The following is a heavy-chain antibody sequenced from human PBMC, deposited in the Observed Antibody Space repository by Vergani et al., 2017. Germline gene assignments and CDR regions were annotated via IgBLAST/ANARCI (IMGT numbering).Heavy chain of an antibody. Sequence: EVQLLESGGGLVKPGGSLRLSCAASGFTFSSYAMSWVRQAPGKGLEWVSAISGSGGRTYYADSVKGRFTISRDHSKNTLYMQMNRLRAEDTAVYYCAKGLETRGYDRTGYYSPLDYWGQGTLVTVSS. CDR2: ISGSGGRT. V-gene: IGHV3-23*01. CDR1: GFTFSSYA. D-gene: IGHD3-22*01. J-gene: IGHJ4*02. CDR3: AKGLETRGYDRTGYYSPLDY.